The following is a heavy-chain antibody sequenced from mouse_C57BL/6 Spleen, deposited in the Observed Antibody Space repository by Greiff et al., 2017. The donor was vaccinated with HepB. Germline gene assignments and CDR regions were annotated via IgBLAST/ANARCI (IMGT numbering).Heavy chain of an antibody. CDR2: IYPGGGYT. D-gene: IGHD1-1*01. J-gene: IGHJ2*01. V-gene: IGHV1-63*01. Sequence: QVQLQQSGAELVRPGTSVKMSCKASGYTFTNYWIGWAKQRPGHGLEWIGDIYPGGGYTNYNGKFKGKATLTADKSSSTAYMQFSSLTSEDSAIYYCARRTYYYGSSYFDYWGQGTTLTVSS. CDR1: GYTFTNYW. CDR3: ARRTYYYGSSYFDY.